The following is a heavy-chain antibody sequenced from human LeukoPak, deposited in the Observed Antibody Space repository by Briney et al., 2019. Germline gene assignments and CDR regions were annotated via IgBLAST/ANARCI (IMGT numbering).Heavy chain of an antibody. CDR3: AKDSAFYYIDV. CDR2: IWYNGNNQ. CDR1: GFTFNNYG. V-gene: IGHV3-30*02. J-gene: IGHJ6*03. D-gene: IGHD3-10*01. Sequence: PGGSLRLSCAASGFTFNNYGMRWVRQAPGKGLEWVAFIWYNGNNQYYADSVKGRFTISRDNSKNTLYLQMNSLKGDDTAVYYCAKDSAFYYIDVWGKGTTVIISS.